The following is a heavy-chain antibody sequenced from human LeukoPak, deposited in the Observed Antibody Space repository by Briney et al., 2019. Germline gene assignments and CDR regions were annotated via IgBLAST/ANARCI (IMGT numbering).Heavy chain of an antibody. Sequence: PSETLSLTCTVSGGSISSSNYYWGWIRQPPGKGLEWIGSIYYSGNTYYNPSLKSRVTISVDTSKNQFSLKLSSVTAADTAVYYCVRRRCSRTAAGWFDPWGQGTLVTVSS. CDR3: VRRRCSRTAAGWFDP. CDR1: GGSISSSNYY. V-gene: IGHV4-39*01. D-gene: IGHD2-2*01. CDR2: IYYSGNT. J-gene: IGHJ5*02.